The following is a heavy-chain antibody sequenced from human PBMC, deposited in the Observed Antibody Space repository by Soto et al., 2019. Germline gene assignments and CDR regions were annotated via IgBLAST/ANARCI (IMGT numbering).Heavy chain of an antibody. Sequence: GGSLRLSCAASGFTFSSYGMHWVRQAPGKGLEWVAVISYDGSNKYYADSVKGRFTISRDNSKNTLYLQMNSLRAEDTAVYYCAKGGIAVALTDFDYWGQGTLVTVSS. J-gene: IGHJ4*02. CDR2: ISYDGSNK. D-gene: IGHD6-19*01. CDR3: AKGGIAVALTDFDY. V-gene: IGHV3-30*18. CDR1: GFTFSSYG.